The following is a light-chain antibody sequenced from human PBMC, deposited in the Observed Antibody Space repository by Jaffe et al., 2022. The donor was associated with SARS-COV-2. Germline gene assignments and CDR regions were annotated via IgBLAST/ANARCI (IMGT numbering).Light chain of an antibody. Sequence: EIVLTQSPGTLSLSPGERATLSCRASQSVRSSFLAWYQQKPGQAPRLLIYGASSRATGIPDRFSGSGSGTDFTLTISRLEPEDFAVYFCQQYDSAPPTFGQGTKLEIK. CDR2: GAS. V-gene: IGKV3-20*01. CDR1: QSVRSSF. CDR3: QQYDSAPPT. J-gene: IGKJ2*01.